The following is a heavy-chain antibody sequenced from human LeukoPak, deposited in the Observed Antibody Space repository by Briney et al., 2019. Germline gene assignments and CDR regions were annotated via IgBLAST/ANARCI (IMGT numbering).Heavy chain of an antibody. Sequence: SETLSLTCTVSGDSISTYYWSWIRQPPGKGLEWIGYIYYRVTSDYNPSLKSRVTMSVDMSTRQISLKLSSVTAADTAVYYCAKVRTGYQLLPTKKNYSYYYMDVWGKGTTVTVSS. CDR1: GDSISTYY. CDR3: AKVRTGYQLLPTKKNYSYYYMDV. CDR2: IYYRVTS. J-gene: IGHJ6*03. D-gene: IGHD2-2*01. V-gene: IGHV4-59*12.